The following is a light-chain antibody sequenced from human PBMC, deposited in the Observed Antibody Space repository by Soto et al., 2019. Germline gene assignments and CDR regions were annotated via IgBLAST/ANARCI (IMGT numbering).Light chain of an antibody. CDR3: QQRSNWPGT. V-gene: IGKV3-11*01. Sequence: EIVLTQSPATLSLSPGERATLSCRASQSVSSYLAWYQQKPGQAPRLLIYDASARATGIPARFSGSGSGTGFTLSISSLGPEDVAVYFCQQRSNWPGTFGQGTKLEIK. CDR1: QSVSSY. J-gene: IGKJ2*01. CDR2: DAS.